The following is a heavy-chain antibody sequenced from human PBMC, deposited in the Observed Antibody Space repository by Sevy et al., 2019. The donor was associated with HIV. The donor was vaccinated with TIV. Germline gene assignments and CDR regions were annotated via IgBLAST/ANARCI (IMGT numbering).Heavy chain of an antibody. CDR3: ARDLGYCSGGSCYSLGDYNCFDP. Sequence: GGSLRLSCAASGFTFSDYYMSWIRQAPGKGLEWVSYISSSGSTIYYADSVKGRFTISRDNAKNSLYLQMNSLRAEDTAVYYRARDLGYCSGGSCYSLGDYNCFDPWGQGTLVTVSS. J-gene: IGHJ5*02. D-gene: IGHD2-15*01. CDR1: GFTFSDYY. V-gene: IGHV3-11*01. CDR2: ISSSGSTI.